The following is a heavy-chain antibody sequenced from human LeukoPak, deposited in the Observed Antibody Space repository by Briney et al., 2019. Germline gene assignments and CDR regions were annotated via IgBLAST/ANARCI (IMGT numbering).Heavy chain of an antibody. CDR3: ARVNIVAESLFDY. V-gene: IGHV1-18*01. D-gene: IGHD5-12*01. J-gene: IGHJ4*02. CDR1: GYTFTTYG. CDR2: ISAYNGNT. Sequence: ASVTVSCKASGYTFTTYGITWVRQAPGQGLEWMGWISAYNGNTNYAQKLQGRVTMTTDTSTNTAYMELRSLRSDDTAVFYCARVNIVAESLFDYWGQGTLVTVSS.